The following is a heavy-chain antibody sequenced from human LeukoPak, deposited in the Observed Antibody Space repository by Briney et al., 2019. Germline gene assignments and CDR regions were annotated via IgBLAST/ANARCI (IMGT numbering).Heavy chain of an antibody. CDR1: GYIFSSYW. CDR2: IYPGESDT. V-gene: IGHV5-51*01. Sequence: GESLKISFKGSGYIFSSYWIGGVRQMPGKGLEWLGIIYPGESDTRNGPSFQGQVTISADRSTSTAFLQWNSLRASDTAMYYCARVGTGEGIAFDFWGQGIMLTVSS. J-gene: IGHJ3*01. D-gene: IGHD4-17*01. CDR3: ARVGTGEGIAFDF.